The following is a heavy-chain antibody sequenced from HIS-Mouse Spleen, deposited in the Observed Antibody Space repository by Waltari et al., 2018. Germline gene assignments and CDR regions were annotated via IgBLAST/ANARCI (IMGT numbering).Heavy chain of an antibody. D-gene: IGHD6-19*01. CDR3: ARDRGQWLANDAFDI. CDR2: IRSSSSYI. CDR1: GFTFSSYS. V-gene: IGHV3-21*01. J-gene: IGHJ3*02. Sequence: EVQLVESGGGLVKPGGSLRLSCAASGFTFSSYSMNWVRLAPGKGVGWVSTIRSSSSYIYYADSVKGRFTISRDNAKNSLYLQMNSLRAEDTAVYYCARDRGQWLANDAFDIWGQGTMVTVSS.